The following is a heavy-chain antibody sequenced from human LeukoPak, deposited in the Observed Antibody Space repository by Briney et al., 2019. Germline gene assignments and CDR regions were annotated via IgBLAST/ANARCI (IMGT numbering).Heavy chain of an antibody. D-gene: IGHD3-3*01. CDR2: IYYSGST. V-gene: IGHV4-39*01. CDR3: ARHVVTAQEQYDFWSGYYPYYFDY. Sequence: SETLSLTCTVSGGSISSSSYYWGWIRQPPGKGLEWIGSIYYSGSTYYNPSLKSRVTISVDTSKNQFSLKLSSVTAADTAVYYCARHVVTAQEQYDFWSGYYPYYFDYWGQGTLVTVSS. CDR1: GGSISSSSYY. J-gene: IGHJ4*02.